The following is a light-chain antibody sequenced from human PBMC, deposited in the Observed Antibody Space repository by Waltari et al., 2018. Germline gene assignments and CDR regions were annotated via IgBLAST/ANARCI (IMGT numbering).Light chain of an antibody. J-gene: IGKJ5*01. CDR3: HHYYIPPLT. CDR1: QSLFSSSNSKTY. CDR2: WAS. V-gene: IGKV4-1*01. Sequence: IVMTQSPDSLAVSLGERATINCKSSQSLFSSSNSKTYKPLYQHKPGPPPTLLLYWASNRASGVPDRFSGSGSGTDFTLTISSLQAEDVAVYYCHHYYIPPLTFGQGTRLEI.